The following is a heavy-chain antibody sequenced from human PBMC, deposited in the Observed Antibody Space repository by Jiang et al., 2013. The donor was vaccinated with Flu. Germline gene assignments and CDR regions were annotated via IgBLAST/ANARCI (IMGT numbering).Heavy chain of an antibody. V-gene: IGHV1-46*01. Sequence: SGAEVKKPGASVRISCKASGYTFTSYYIHWARQAPGQGLEWMGVINPSKTTTTYAQKFQGRVTVTRDTSTSTVYMELSSLTSDDTAIYYCARAPGILSAFDIWGQGTTVTVSS. CDR3: ARAPGILSAFDI. CDR1: GYTFTSYY. CDR2: INPSKTTT. J-gene: IGHJ3*02. D-gene: IGHD3-9*01.